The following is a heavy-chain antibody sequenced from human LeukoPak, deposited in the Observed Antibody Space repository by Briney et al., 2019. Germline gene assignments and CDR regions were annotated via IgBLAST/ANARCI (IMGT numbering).Heavy chain of an antibody. CDR3: ARANGYGFDY. Sequence: GGSLRLSCAASGIAFSTYAMSWVRQAPGRGLEWVSVVSESGEITHYADSVKGRFTISRHNSKNTLYLQMSSLRAEDTAVYYCARANGYGFDYWGQGTLVTVSS. V-gene: IGHV3-23*01. J-gene: IGHJ4*02. CDR2: VSESGEIT. CDR1: GIAFSTYA. D-gene: IGHD5-18*01.